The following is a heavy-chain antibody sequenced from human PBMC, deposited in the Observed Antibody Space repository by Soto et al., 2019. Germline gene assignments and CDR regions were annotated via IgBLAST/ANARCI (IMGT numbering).Heavy chain of an antibody. V-gene: IGHV3-64*01. J-gene: IGHJ6*03. Sequence: EVQLAESGGGLAQPGGSLRLSCAASGFTLSGYAMDWVRQAPGKGLEYVSGISSNGVGTYYANSVQGRFTTSRDNSKNTVYLQMGSLRPEDMAVYYCARRALPDFYYMDVWGKGTTVTVSS. CDR2: ISSNGVGT. CDR1: GFTLSGYA. CDR3: ARRALPDFYYMDV.